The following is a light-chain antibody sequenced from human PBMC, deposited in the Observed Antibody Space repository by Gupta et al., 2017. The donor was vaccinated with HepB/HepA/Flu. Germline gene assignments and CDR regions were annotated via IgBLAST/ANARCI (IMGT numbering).Light chain of an antibody. CDR2: AAS. Sequence: AIQMTQSPSSLSASVGDRVTITCRTSQGIRKDLGWYQQQPGKAPKLLIYAASILQTGVPPRFSGSGSDTDFTLTISSLQPEDFATYYCLQDYSDPRTFGQGTKLEIK. CDR1: QGIRKD. CDR3: LQDYSDPRT. V-gene: IGKV1-6*01. J-gene: IGKJ2*01.